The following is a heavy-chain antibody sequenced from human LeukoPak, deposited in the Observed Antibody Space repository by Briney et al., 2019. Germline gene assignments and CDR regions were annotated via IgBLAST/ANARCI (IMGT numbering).Heavy chain of an antibody. CDR1: CGSISAYE. J-gene: IGHJ4*02. V-gene: IGHV4-59*08. Sequence: SETLSLTCQVSCGSISAYEWSWIRQPPGKGLEWVGSMFYSGGTNYNPSLRSRLTLSVDTSKNQFSLRLRSVTAADTAVYYCAILVVPAASAVGYYLYWGQGILATVSS. CDR3: AILVVPAASAVGYYLY. CDR2: MFYSGGT. D-gene: IGHD2-2*01.